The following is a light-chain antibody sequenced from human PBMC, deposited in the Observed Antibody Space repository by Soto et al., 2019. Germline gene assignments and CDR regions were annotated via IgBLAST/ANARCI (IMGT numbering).Light chain of an antibody. CDR3: EHYDSLTLA. CDR2: KAA. V-gene: IGKV1-5*03. CDR1: QSIGRW. J-gene: IGKJ4*01. Sequence: DFQMTQSRSTLSGSVGDRVTITCRASQSIGRWWSWYQQEPGKAPKRLIYKAASLERGVPSRFSGRGSRPAFTLTISSLQPDDFATYYCEHYDSLTLAFAGGTKV.